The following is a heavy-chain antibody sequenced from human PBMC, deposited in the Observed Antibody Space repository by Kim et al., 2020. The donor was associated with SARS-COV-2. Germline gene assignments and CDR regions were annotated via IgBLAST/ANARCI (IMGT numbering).Heavy chain of an antibody. D-gene: IGHD3-3*01. CDR2: ISSSSSYI. V-gene: IGHV3-21*01. J-gene: IGHJ4*02. CDR1: GFTFSSYS. CDR3: ARDKVDFWSGYYGFGVFDY. Sequence: GGSLRLSCAASGFTFSSYSMNWVRQAPGKGLEWVSSISSSSSYIYYADSVKGRFTISRDNAKNSLYLQMNSLRAEDTAVYYCARDKVDFWSGYYGFGVFDYWGQGTLVTVSS.